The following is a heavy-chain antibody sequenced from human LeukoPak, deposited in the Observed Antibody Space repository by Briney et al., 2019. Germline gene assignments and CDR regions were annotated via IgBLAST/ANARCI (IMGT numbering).Heavy chain of an antibody. CDR1: GFTFSSYA. CDR2: ISYDGSNK. V-gene: IGHV3-30*04. CDR3: AKFWTGRPTGNAFDI. J-gene: IGHJ3*02. Sequence: PGGSLRLSCAASGFTFSSYAMHWVRQAPGKGLEWVAVISYDGSNKYYADSVKGRFTISRDNSKNTLYLQMNSLRAEDTAVYYCAKFWTGRPTGNAFDIWGQGTMVTVSS. D-gene: IGHD3/OR15-3a*01.